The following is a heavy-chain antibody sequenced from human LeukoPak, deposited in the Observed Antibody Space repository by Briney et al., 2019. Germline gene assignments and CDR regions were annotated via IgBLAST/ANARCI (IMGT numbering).Heavy chain of an antibody. CDR3: ARDNKQLWLPPDY. Sequence: PGGSLRLSCAASGFTFSSYWMSWVRQAPGKGLEWVANIKQDGSEKYYVDSVKGRFTISRDNAKNSLYLQMNSLRAEDTAVYYCARDNKQLWLPPDYWGQGTLVTVSS. D-gene: IGHD5-18*01. CDR1: GFTFSSYW. J-gene: IGHJ4*02. V-gene: IGHV3-7*01. CDR2: IKQDGSEK.